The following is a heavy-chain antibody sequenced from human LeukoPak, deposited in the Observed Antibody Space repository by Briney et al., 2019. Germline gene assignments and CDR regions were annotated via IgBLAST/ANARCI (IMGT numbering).Heavy chain of an antibody. Sequence: SETLSLTCAVYGGSFSPYYRSWIRQPPGKGPEWIGEINHSGSTNYNPSLKGRVTISVDTSKNQFSLRLSSVTAADTAVYYCARGGCYGGGDCYVDYWGQGTLVTVSS. CDR1: GGSFSPYY. V-gene: IGHV4-34*01. CDR2: INHSGST. J-gene: IGHJ4*02. CDR3: ARGGCYGGGDCYVDY. D-gene: IGHD2-21*02.